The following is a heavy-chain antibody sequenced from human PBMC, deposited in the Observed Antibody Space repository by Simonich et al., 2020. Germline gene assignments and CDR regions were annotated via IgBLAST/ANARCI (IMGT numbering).Heavy chain of an antibody. CDR3: ARPLGIVWAFDI. D-gene: IGHD3-16*01. CDR2: INHSGST. J-gene: IGHJ3*02. CDR1: GGSFSGYY. V-gene: IGHV4-34*01. Sequence: VQLQQWGAGLLKPSETLSLTCAVYGGSFSGYYWSWIRQPPGKGLEWVGEINHSGSTNYNPSLKSRVTISGETSKNQFSLKLSSVTAADTAVYYCARPLGIVWAFDIWGQGTMVTVSS.